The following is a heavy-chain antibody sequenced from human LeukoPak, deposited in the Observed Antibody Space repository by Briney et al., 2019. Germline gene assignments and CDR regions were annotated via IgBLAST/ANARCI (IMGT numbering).Heavy chain of an antibody. J-gene: IGHJ4*02. V-gene: IGHV1-3*01. CDR3: ARDSGTLSFDY. D-gene: IGHD3-16*02. CDR1: GYTFTSYA. Sequence: ASLKVSCKAPGYTFTSYAMYWVRQAPGQRLEWIGWINAVNVNTKYSQKFQGRVTITRDTSASTAYMELSSMRSEATAVYYCARDSGTLSFDYWGQGTLVIVSS. CDR2: INAVNVNT.